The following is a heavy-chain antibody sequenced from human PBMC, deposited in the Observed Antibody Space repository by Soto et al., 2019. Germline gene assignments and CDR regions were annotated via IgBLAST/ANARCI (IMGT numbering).Heavy chain of an antibody. Sequence: GGSLRLSCAASGFTFSSYAMSWVRQAPGKGLEWVSAISGSGGSTYYAGSVKGRFTISRDNSKNMLYLQMNSLRAEDTAVFYCAKGYYDFWSGYYTATFDYWGQGTLVTVSS. J-gene: IGHJ4*02. D-gene: IGHD3-3*01. CDR1: GFTFSSYA. CDR2: ISGSGGST. CDR3: AKGYYDFWSGYYTATFDY. V-gene: IGHV3-23*01.